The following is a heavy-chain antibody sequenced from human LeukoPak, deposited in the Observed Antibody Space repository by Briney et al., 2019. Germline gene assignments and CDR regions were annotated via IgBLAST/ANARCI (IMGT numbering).Heavy chain of an antibody. CDR3: ASSRAYSSSWYRAFDI. D-gene: IGHD6-13*01. Sequence: ASVKVSCKASGYTFTGYYMHWVRQAPGQGLEWMGWINPNSGGTNYAQKFQGRVTMTRDTSISTAYMELSRLRSDDTAVYYCASSRAYSSSWYRAFDIWGQGTMVTVSS. J-gene: IGHJ3*02. CDR1: GYTFTGYY. V-gene: IGHV1-2*02. CDR2: INPNSGGT.